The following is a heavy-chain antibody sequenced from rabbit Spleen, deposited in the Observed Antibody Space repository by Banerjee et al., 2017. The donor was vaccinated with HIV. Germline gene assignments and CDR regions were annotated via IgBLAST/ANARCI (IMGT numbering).Heavy chain of an antibody. CDR2: INGVTGKA. V-gene: IGHV1S45*01. CDR3: ARDLVTVIGWNFNL. Sequence: QEQLEESGGGLVQPGGSLTLTCKASGFTISSNYWMYWVRQAPGKGLEWIACINGVTGKALYATWAKGRFTFSKTSSTTVTLQMTSLTAADTAIYFCARDLVTVIGWNFNLWGQGTLVTVS. CDR1: GFTISSNYW. J-gene: IGHJ4*01. D-gene: IGHD5-1*01.